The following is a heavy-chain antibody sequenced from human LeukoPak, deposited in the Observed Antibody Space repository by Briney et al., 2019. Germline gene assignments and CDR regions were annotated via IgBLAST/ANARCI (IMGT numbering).Heavy chain of an antibody. J-gene: IGHJ4*02. D-gene: IGHD5-18*01. V-gene: IGHV3-30*02. CDR2: IRYDGGNK. CDR1: GLIFSSFG. CDR3: AKEGDTAMVDGGGY. Sequence: GGSLRLSCAASGLIFSSFGMHWVRQSPGKGLEWVAFIRYDGGNKYYADSVKGRFTISRDNSKNTLYLQMNSLRAEDTAIYYCAKEGDTAMVDGGGYWGQGTLVTVSS.